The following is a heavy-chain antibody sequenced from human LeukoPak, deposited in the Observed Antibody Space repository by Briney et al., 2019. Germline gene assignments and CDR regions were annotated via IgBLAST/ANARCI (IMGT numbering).Heavy chain of an antibody. J-gene: IGHJ6*03. D-gene: IGHD3-10*01. CDR3: ARGRRFYFGSGTDYYFMDV. V-gene: IGHV4-59*01. CDR1: GGPLRHFY. CDR2: VFYNDYT. Sequence: PAETLSLTCTVSGGPLRHFYWSWVRQPPGKALEWIGYVFYNDYTTYNPSLKRRVIISKDPSKTQFSLTLTSVPAADTAVYYCARGRRFYFGSGTDYYFMDVSGIGTTVTASS.